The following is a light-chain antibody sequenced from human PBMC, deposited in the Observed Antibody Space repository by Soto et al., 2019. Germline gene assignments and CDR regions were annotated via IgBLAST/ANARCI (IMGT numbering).Light chain of an antibody. Sequence: DIVMTQSPDSLSVSLGERATINCKSSQTVFHTSYNKDFLAWYQQKAGQPPKLLFYWASTRESGAPARFSGGGSGTDFSLTISSLQPEDVAVYYCQQYYSSVTFGQGTKVDI. J-gene: IGKJ2*01. CDR3: QQYYSSVT. CDR2: WAS. V-gene: IGKV4-1*01. CDR1: QTVFHTSYNKDF.